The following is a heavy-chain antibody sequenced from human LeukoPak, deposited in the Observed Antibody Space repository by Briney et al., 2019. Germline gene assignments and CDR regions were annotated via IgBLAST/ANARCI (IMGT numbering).Heavy chain of an antibody. J-gene: IGHJ3*02. CDR1: GGSISSGGHS. CDR2: IYHSGST. CDR3: ARRTVTTTHAFDI. Sequence: SETLSLTCAISGGSISSGGHSWSWIRQPPGKGLEWIGYIYHSGSTYYNPSLKSRVTISVDRSKNQFSLKLSSVTAADTAVYYCARRTVTTTHAFDIWGQGTMVTVSS. V-gene: IGHV4-30-2*01. D-gene: IGHD4-17*01.